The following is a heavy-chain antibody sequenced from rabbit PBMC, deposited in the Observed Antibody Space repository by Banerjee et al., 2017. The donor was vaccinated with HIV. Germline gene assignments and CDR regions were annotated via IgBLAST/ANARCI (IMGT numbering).Heavy chain of an antibody. V-gene: IGHV1S47*01. D-gene: IGHD1-1*01. CDR2: IDLLFGTT. Sequence: QEQLEESGGGLVKPEGSLTLTCKASGFDFSRTGVSWVRQAPGKGLEWIGYIDLLFGTTYYANWVNGRFTVSSHNAQNTLYLQLNSLTAADTATYFCVRGASSSGYYSLWGQGTLVTVS. J-gene: IGHJ4*01. CDR1: GFDFSRTG. CDR3: VRGASSSGYYSL.